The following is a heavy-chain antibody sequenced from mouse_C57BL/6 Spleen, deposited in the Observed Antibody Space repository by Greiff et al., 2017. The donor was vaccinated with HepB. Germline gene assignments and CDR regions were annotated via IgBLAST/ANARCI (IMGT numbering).Heavy chain of an antibody. V-gene: IGHV1-82*01. D-gene: IGHD2-4*01. J-gene: IGHJ4*01. CDR1: GYAFSSSW. CDR2: IYPGDGDT. CDR3: ARGLQGDAMDY. Sequence: QVQLQQSGPELVKPGASVKISCKASGYAFSSSWMNWVKQRPGKGLEWIGRIYPGDGDTNYNGKFKGKATLTADKAASPAYMQLSSLTSEDSAVYFCARGLQGDAMDYWGQGTSVTVSS.